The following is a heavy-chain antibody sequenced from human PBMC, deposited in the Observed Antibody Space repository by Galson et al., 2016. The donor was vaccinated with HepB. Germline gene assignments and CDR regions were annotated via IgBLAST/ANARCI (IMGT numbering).Heavy chain of an antibody. D-gene: IGHD3-3*01. V-gene: IGHV1-46*01. CDR3: ARDTPSQIFGVFIGNYYFYGMDV. CDR2: INPTAGST. Sequence: SVKVSCKASGYTFTNYYVHWVRQAPGQGLEWMGLINPTAGSTTYAQKFQGRVTMTRDTSTSTVYMELTSLRSEDTAVYYCARDTPSQIFGVFIGNYYFYGMDVLGQGTTVTVSS. J-gene: IGHJ6*02. CDR1: GYTFTNYY.